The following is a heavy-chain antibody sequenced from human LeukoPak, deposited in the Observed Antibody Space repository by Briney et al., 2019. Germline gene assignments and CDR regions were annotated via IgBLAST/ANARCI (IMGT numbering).Heavy chain of an antibody. J-gene: IGHJ3*02. CDR3: ARAANAFDI. Sequence: PGRSLLLSCAASGFTFSSYAMHCVRPAPDKGLEWVAVISYDGSNKYYADSVKGRFTISRDNSKNTLYLQMNSLRAEDTAVYYCARAANAFDIWGQGTMVTVSS. CDR2: ISYDGSNK. CDR1: GFTFSSYA. V-gene: IGHV3-30*04.